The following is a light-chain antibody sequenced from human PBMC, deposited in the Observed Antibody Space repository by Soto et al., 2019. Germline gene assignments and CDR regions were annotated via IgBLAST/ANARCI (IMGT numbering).Light chain of an antibody. CDR3: QQYKNWRT. J-gene: IGKJ2*01. V-gene: IGKV3-15*01. CDR1: QSVNSN. CDR2: GAS. Sequence: EIVMTQSPATLSVSPGERATLSCRASQSVNSNLAWYQQKPGQAPRLLIYGASTRATGIAARFSGSGSGTEFTLTISSLQSEDLAVYYCQQYKNWRTFGQGTKLEIK.